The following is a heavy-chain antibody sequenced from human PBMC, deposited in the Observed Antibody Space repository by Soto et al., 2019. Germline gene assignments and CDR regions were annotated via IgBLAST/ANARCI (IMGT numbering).Heavy chain of an antibody. V-gene: IGHV3-21*01. J-gene: IGHJ4*02. D-gene: IGHD1-1*01. CDR1: GFTFSSCT. Sequence: PGGSLRLSCAVSGFTFSSCTMNWVRQAPGKGLEWVSSVSGGGTTYYADSVKGRFTISRDNARNSLYLQMNSLRTEDTAVYYCAREVQPVVRREYDCWGQGT. CDR2: VSGGGTT. CDR3: AREVQPVVRREYDC.